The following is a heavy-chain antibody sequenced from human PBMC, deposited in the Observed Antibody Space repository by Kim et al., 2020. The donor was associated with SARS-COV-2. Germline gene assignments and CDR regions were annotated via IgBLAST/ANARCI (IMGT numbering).Heavy chain of an antibody. CDR1: GYTLTKLS. Sequence: ASVKVSCKVSGYTLTKLSMHWVRQAPGKGLEWMGGFDPEDGETIYAQKFQGRVTMTEDTSTDTAYMELSSLRSEDTAVYYCATDRLAPLLRRSEVHAWGQGTLVTVSS. J-gene: IGHJ4*02. CDR3: ATDRLAPLLRRSEVHA. V-gene: IGHV1-24*01. CDR2: FDPEDGET. D-gene: IGHD3-3*01.